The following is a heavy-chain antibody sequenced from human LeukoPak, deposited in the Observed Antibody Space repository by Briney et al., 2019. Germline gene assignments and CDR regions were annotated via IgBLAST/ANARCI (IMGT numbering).Heavy chain of an antibody. CDR3: ARFGSSTWYKGAFDI. D-gene: IGHD6-13*01. CDR1: GGSFSGYY. J-gene: IGHJ3*02. V-gene: IGHV4-34*12. CDR2: IVHSGNT. Sequence: SGTLSLTCAVYGGSFSGYYWSWIRQPPGKGLEWIGEIVHSGNTKYNPSLKSRVTISVDTSKNQFSLNLTSVTAADTAVYYCARFGSSTWYKGAFDIWGQGTMVTVAS.